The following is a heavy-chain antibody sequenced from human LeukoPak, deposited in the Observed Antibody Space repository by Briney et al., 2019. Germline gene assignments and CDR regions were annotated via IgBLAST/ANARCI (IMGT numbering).Heavy chain of an antibody. CDR1: GYTFTSYY. D-gene: IGHD3-10*01. V-gene: IGHV1-46*01. Sequence: ASVKVSCKASGYTFTSYYMHWVRQAPGQGLEWMGIINPSGGSTSYAQKFQGRVTMTRNTSISTAYMELSSLRSEDTAVYYCALNQWVRGEDAFDIWGQGTMVTVSS. J-gene: IGHJ3*02. CDR2: INPSGGST. CDR3: ALNQWVRGEDAFDI.